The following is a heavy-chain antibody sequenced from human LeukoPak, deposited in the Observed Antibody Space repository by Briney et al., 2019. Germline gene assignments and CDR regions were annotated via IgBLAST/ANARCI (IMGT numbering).Heavy chain of an antibody. CDR1: GGSINSYY. J-gene: IGHJ4*02. V-gene: IGHV4-59*01. D-gene: IGHD1-26*01. CDR2: IYYSGST. CDR3: ARYHNGIVAATHFDY. Sequence: SETLSLTCTVSGGSINSYYWSWIRQPPGKGLEWIGHIYYSGSTKYNPSLKSRVTISVDTSKNQFSLKLSSVTAADTAVYYCARYHNGIVAATHFDYWGQGTLVTVSS.